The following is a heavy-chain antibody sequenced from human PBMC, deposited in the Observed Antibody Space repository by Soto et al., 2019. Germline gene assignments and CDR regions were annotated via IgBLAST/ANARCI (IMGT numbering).Heavy chain of an antibody. Sequence: GGSLTLSCAASGFTLRSYEMHWVRQAPGKGLEWVSYISSSGTNIYFADSVKGRFTISRDSAKNSLYLQMNSLSAEDTAVYFCARRIWDIEVVVASTRAAFDVWGQGTMVTVSS. CDR3: ARRIWDIEVVVASTRAAFDV. CDR2: ISSSGTNI. J-gene: IGHJ3*01. D-gene: IGHD2-15*01. V-gene: IGHV3-48*03. CDR1: GFTLRSYE.